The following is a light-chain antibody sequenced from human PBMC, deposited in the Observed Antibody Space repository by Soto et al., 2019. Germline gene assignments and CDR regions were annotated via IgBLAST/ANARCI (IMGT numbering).Light chain of an antibody. J-gene: IGKJ1*01. CDR2: EAS. CDR3: QQSYSNPRT. CDR1: HDISTF. V-gene: IGKV1-9*01. Sequence: DIQLTQSLSLVSATIGDRVTITCRASHDISTFLAWYQQKPGKAPKLLIYEASTLQSGVPSRFSGSGSGTEFTLTISGLLPEDFATYYCQQSYSNPRTFGQGTKV.